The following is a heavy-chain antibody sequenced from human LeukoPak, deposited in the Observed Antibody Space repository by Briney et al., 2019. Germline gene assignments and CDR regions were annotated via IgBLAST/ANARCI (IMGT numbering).Heavy chain of an antibody. Sequence: GGSLKLSCEASGFTFSSYAKRWVRPAPGEGLEWVSAISGRGGSTYYADSVKGRFTISRDNSKNTLYLQMTGLRAEETAVYYCAKPSWHYYGSGSHFDYWGQGTLVTVSS. CDR2: ISGRGGST. CDR3: AKPSWHYYGSGSHFDY. D-gene: IGHD3-10*01. V-gene: IGHV3-23*01. CDR1: GFTFSSYA. J-gene: IGHJ4*02.